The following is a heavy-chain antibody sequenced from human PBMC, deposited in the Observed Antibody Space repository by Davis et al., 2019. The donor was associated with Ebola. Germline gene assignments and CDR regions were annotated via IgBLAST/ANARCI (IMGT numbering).Heavy chain of an antibody. CDR1: GFTFNNYW. V-gene: IGHV3-7*03. D-gene: IGHD3-3*01. Sequence: GESLKISCAAPGFTFNNYWMSWVRQVPGRGLEWVANIQQDGGDKHYLESVKGRFTISRDNTKDLVFLELSSLRAEDTAVYYCARDQIQYDFWSGYYTGYWYFDLWGRGTLVTVSS. CDR3: ARDQIQYDFWSGYYTGYWYFDL. CDR2: IQQDGGDK. J-gene: IGHJ2*01.